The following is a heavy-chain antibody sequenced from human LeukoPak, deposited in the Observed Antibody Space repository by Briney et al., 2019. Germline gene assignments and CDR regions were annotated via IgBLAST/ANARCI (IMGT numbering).Heavy chain of an antibody. D-gene: IGHD3-10*01. V-gene: IGHV1-18*01. CDR3: ARDDGLGGDGIDY. CDR2: ISAYTGDT. J-gene: IGHJ4*02. CDR1: GYTFDGYG. Sequence: ASVRVSCKASGYTFDGYGISWVRQAPGQRLEWMGWISAYTGDTNYAQKVQGRVIMTTDTSTSTAYMELSRLTSDDTAVYYCARDDGLGGDGIDYWGRGTLVTVSS.